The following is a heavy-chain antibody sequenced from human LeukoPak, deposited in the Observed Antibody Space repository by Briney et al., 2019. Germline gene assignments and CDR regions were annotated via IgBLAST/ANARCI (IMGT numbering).Heavy chain of an antibody. CDR1: GFTFSSHG. CDR3: AKGYYYDSNGYYPLSYIDY. CDR2: ISGSGGST. J-gene: IGHJ4*02. Sequence: GGSLRLSCAASGFTFSSHGMSWVRQAPGKGLEWVSAISGSGGSTYYADSVKGRFTISRDNSKNTLYLQMNSLRAEDTAVYYCAKGYYYDSNGYYPLSYIDYWGQGTLVTVSS. V-gene: IGHV3-23*01. D-gene: IGHD3-22*01.